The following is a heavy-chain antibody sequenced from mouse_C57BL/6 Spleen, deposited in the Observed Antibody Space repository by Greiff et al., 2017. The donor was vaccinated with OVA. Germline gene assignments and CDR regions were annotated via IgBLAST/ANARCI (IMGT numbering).Heavy chain of an antibody. CDR2: ISYDGSN. CDR1: GYSITSGYY. Sequence: EVKLVESGPGLVKPSQSLSLTCSVTGYSITSGYYWNWIRQFPGNKLEWMGYISYDGSNNYNPSLKNRISITRDTSKNQFFLKLNSVTTEDTATYYCARGLRGDWYFDVWGTGTTVTVSS. V-gene: IGHV3-6*01. CDR3: ARGLRGDWYFDV. J-gene: IGHJ1*03. D-gene: IGHD1-1*01.